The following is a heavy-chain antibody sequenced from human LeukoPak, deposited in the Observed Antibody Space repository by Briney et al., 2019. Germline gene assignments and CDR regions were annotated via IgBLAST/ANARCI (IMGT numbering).Heavy chain of an antibody. CDR1: GFTFSSYA. V-gene: IGHV3-23*01. CDR2: ISGSGGST. J-gene: IGHJ4*02. CDR3: AKATGYGIVATIFDY. D-gene: IGHD5-12*01. Sequence: GGSLRLSCAASGFTFSSYAMSWVRQAPGKGLEWVSAISGSGGSTYYADSVKGRFTISRDNSKNTLYLQMNSLRAEDTAVHYCAKATGYGIVATIFDYWGQGTLVTVSS.